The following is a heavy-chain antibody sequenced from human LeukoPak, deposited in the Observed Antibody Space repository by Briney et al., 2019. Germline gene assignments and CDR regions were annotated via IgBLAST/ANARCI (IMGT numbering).Heavy chain of an antibody. CDR2: IRYDGLIE. CDR1: GFILNHYG. J-gene: IGHJ4*02. CDR3: AKGRVQLWALFDD. D-gene: IGHD5-18*01. Sequence: GGSLRLSCAASGFILNHYGMHWVRQAPGKGLEWVAFIRYDGLIEDYADSVKGRFTISRDNSKNTLYLQMNSLRAEDTAVYYCAKGRVQLWALFDDWGQGTLVTVSS. V-gene: IGHV3-30*02.